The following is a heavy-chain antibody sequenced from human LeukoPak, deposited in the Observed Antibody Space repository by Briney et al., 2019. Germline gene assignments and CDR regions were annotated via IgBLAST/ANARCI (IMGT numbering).Heavy chain of an antibody. CDR1: GYTFTGYY. D-gene: IGHD2-8*02. Sequence: ASVKVSCKASGYTFTGYYMHWVRQAPGQGLEWMGWINPNSGGTNYAQKFQGRFTMTRDTSISTVYMELSRLRSDDTAVYFCARDSTAAPHCFDYWGQGTLVTVSS. CDR2: INPNSGGT. V-gene: IGHV1-2*02. CDR3: ARDSTAAPHCFDY. J-gene: IGHJ4*02.